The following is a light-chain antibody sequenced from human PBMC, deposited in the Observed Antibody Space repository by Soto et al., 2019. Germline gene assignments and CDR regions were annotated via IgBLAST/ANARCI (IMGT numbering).Light chain of an antibody. Sequence: QSALTQHASVSASPGQSITISCTGTSNDVGGYHYVSWYQQHPGKAPKLLIYEVTNRPSGVSNRFSGSKSANTASLTISGLQADDEGDYYCASYTDSTTVLFGGGTKLTVL. CDR3: ASYTDSTTVL. V-gene: IGLV2-14*01. J-gene: IGLJ2*01. CDR1: SNDVGGYHY. CDR2: EVT.